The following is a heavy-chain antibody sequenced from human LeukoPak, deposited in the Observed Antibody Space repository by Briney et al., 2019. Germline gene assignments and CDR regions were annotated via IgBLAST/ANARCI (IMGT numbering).Heavy chain of an antibody. CDR3: AKVGDYEYYFDY. D-gene: IGHD4-17*01. Sequence: AGGSLRLSCAASGFTFSSYAMSWVRQAPGKGLEWVSAVSGSGGSTYYADSVKGRFTISRDNSKNTLYLQMNSLRAEDTAVYYCAKVGDYEYYFDYWGQGTLVTVSS. CDR1: GFTFSSYA. J-gene: IGHJ4*02. V-gene: IGHV3-23*01. CDR2: VSGSGGST.